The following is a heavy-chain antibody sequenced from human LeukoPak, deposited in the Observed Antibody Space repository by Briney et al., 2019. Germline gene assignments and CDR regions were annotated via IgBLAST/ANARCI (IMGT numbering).Heavy chain of an antibody. J-gene: IGHJ4*02. V-gene: IGHV3-7*01. Sequence: GGSLRLSCAASGFTFSSSWMSWVRQAPGKGLEWVANIKQDGSEKYYVDSVKGRFTISRENSKNTLYLQMNSLRAEDTAVYYCAREGWDYYDSSGSTGYFDYWGQGTLVTVSS. CDR3: AREGWDYYDSSGSTGYFDY. CDR1: GFTFSSSW. CDR2: IKQDGSEK. D-gene: IGHD3-22*01.